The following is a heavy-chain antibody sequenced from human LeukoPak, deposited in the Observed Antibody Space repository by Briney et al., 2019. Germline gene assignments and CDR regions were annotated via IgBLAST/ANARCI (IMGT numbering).Heavy chain of an antibody. Sequence: PGGSLRLSCAASGFTFSNYAMHWVRQAPGKGLEWVAVISFDGNTKHSADSVKGRFTISRDSSKNTLYPQMNSLKAEDTAVYYCAKDLCSTTCYTAYWGQGTLVTVSS. CDR1: GFTFSNYA. CDR3: AKDLCSTTCYTAY. J-gene: IGHJ4*02. V-gene: IGHV3-33*06. D-gene: IGHD2-2*02. CDR2: ISFDGNTK.